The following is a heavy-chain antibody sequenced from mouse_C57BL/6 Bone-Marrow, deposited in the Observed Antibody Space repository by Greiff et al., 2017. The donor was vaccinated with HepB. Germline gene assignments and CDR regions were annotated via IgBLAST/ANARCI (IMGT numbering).Heavy chain of an antibody. CDR3: ARLGLSGFAY. CDR1: GFTFSDYG. V-gene: IGHV5-17*01. J-gene: IGHJ3*01. CDR2: ISSGSSTI. D-gene: IGHD4-1*01. Sequence: EVQLQESGGGLVKPGGSLKLSCAASGFTFSDYGMHWVRQAPEKGLEWVAYISSGSSTIYYADTVKGRFTISRDNAKNTLFLQMTSLRSEDTAMYYCARLGLSGFAYWGQGTLVTVSA.